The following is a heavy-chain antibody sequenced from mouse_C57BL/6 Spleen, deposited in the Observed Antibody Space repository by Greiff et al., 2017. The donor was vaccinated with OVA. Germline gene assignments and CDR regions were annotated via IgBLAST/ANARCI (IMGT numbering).Heavy chain of an antibody. CDR3: ARESYGNWYFDV. J-gene: IGHJ1*03. CDR2: INPNNGGT. CDR1: GYTFTDYN. D-gene: IGHD2-1*01. Sequence: EVKLQQSGPELVKPGASVKIPCKASGYTFTDYNMDWVKQSHGKSLEWIGDINPNNGGTIYNQKFKGKATLTVDKSSSTAYMELRSLTSEDTAVYYCARESYGNWYFDVWGTGTTVTVSS. V-gene: IGHV1-18*01.